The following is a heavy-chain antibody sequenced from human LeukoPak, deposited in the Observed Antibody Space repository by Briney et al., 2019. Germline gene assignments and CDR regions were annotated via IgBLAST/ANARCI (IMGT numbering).Heavy chain of an antibody. Sequence: SETLSLTCTVSGGSISSYYWSWIRQPAGKGLEWIGRIYTSGSTNYNPSLKSRVTISVDTSKNQFSLKLSSVTAADTAVYYCARGYCTNGVCGWFDPWGQGTLVTVSS. CDR3: ARGYCTNGVCGWFDP. J-gene: IGHJ5*02. CDR2: IYTSGST. V-gene: IGHV4-4*07. CDR1: GGSISSYY. D-gene: IGHD2-8*01.